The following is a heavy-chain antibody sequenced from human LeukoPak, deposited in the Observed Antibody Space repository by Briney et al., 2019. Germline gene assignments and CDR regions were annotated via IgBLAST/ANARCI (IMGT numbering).Heavy chain of an antibody. CDR1: GFTFDDYA. V-gene: IGHV3-9*01. Sequence: GGSLRLSCAASGFTFDDYAMHWVRQAPGKGLEWVSGISWNSGSIGYADSVKGRFTISRDNAKNSLYLQMNSLRAEDTALYYCAKDPVRYYYGSGSSFDYWGQGTLVTVSS. D-gene: IGHD3-10*01. CDR2: ISWNSGSI. J-gene: IGHJ4*02. CDR3: AKDPVRYYYGSGSSFDY.